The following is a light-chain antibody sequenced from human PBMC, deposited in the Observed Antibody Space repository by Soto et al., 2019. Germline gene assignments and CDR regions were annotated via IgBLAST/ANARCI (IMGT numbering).Light chain of an antibody. CDR3: HQSYTTLFT. CDR2: AAS. J-gene: IGKJ3*01. Sequence: DIQMTQSPSSLSASVGDRVTITCRTSKSIDNYLNWYQQKPGKAPKLLMFAASTLQSGVPSRFSGSGSETDFTLTISSLQPEDLASYYCHQSYTTLFTFDPGTKVDLK. V-gene: IGKV1-39*01. CDR1: KSIDNY.